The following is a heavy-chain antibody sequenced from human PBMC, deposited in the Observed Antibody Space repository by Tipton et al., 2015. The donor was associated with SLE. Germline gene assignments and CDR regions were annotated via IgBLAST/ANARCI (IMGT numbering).Heavy chain of an antibody. Sequence: TLSLTCTVSGGSISSYYWNWIRQTPGKGLEWIGYSYYSRHTNYNPSLESRVTISIDTSKNQLSLKLTSVTAADTAVYYCARGSVVADDYWGQGTLVTVSS. CDR3: ARGSVVADDY. CDR1: GGSISSYY. J-gene: IGHJ4*01. D-gene: IGHD2-15*01. V-gene: IGHV4-59*01. CDR2: SYYSRHT.